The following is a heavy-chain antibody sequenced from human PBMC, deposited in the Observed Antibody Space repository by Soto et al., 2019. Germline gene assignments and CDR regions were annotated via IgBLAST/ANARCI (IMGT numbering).Heavy chain of an antibody. V-gene: IGHV3-11*06. CDR2: ISTRSTYT. Sequence: GGSLRLSCAASGFIFSDYYMSWVRQTPGKGLEWISYISTRSTYTNYADSVKGRFTISRDNTKNSLYLQMDSLRVEDTAVYYCARDLAWKRGKVGRYYYGMDVWGQGTTVTVSS. CDR1: GFIFSDYY. J-gene: IGHJ6*02. CDR3: ARDLAWKRGKVGRYYYGMDV. D-gene: IGHD1-1*01.